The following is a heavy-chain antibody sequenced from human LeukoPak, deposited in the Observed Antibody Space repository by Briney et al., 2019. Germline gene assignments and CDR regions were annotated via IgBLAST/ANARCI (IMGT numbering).Heavy chain of an antibody. Sequence: GGSLRLSCAASGFTFSSYSMNWVRQAPGKGLEWVSSISSSSSYIYYADSVKGRFTISRDNAKNSLYLQMNSLRAEDTAVYYCARDRIVVPAGYFDYWGQGTLVTASS. CDR3: ARDRIVVPAGYFDY. CDR1: GFTFSSYS. V-gene: IGHV3-21*01. D-gene: IGHD2-2*01. J-gene: IGHJ4*02. CDR2: ISSSSSYI.